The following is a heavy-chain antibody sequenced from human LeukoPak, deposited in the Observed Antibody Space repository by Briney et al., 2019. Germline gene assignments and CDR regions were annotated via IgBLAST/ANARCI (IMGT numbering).Heavy chain of an antibody. CDR3: MRSLYGSGSFDP. J-gene: IGHJ5*02. D-gene: IGHD3-10*01. V-gene: IGHV1-8*01. CDR1: GYTFTSYD. CDR2: MTPNSGNT. Sequence: GASVKVSCKASGYTFTSYDVNWVRQAPGQGLEWMGWMTPNSGNTGYAQKFQGRVTLTRDTSISTAYMELNNLRSEDTAIYYCMRSLYGSGSFDPWGHGTLVTVSS.